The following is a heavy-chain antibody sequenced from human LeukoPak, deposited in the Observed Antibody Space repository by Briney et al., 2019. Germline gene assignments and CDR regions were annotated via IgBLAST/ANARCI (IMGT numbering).Heavy chain of an antibody. CDR1: GFTFSSYA. J-gene: IGHJ4*02. D-gene: IGHD3-10*01. CDR3: AKDGRAMVRGAIDY. Sequence: PGGSLRLSCAASGFTFSSYAMNWVRQAPGKGLEWVAVISYDGSNKYYADSVKGRFTISRDNSKNTLYLQMNSLRAEDTAVYYCAKDGRAMVRGAIDYWGQGTLVTVSS. CDR2: ISYDGSNK. V-gene: IGHV3-30*18.